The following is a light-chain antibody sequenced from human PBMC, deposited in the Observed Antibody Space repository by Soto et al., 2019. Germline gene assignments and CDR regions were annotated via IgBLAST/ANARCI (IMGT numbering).Light chain of an antibody. V-gene: IGLV2-23*03. CDR3: CSYAGSSTFYV. CDR1: SSDVGSYNL. J-gene: IGLJ1*01. CDR2: EGS. Sequence: QSVLTQPASVSGSPGQSITISCTGTSSDVGSYNLVSWYQQHPGKAPKLMIYEGSKRPSGVSNRFSGSKSGNTASLTISALQADDEADYYCCSYAGSSTFYVFGTGTKVTVL.